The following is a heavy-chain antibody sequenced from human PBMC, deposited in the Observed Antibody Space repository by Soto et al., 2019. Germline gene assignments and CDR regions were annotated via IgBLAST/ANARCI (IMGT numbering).Heavy chain of an antibody. D-gene: IGHD2-2*02. Sequence: GGSLRLSCAASGFTFSSYAMSWVRQAPGKGLECVSAISGSGGSTYYADSVKRRFTISRDNSKNTLYLQMNSLRAEVTAVYSRAKKGPAAITDITRTTSHYCGQATLVTVSS. V-gene: IGHV3-23*01. J-gene: IGHJ4*02. CDR1: GFTFSSYA. CDR2: ISGSGGST. CDR3: AKKGPAAITDITRTTSHY.